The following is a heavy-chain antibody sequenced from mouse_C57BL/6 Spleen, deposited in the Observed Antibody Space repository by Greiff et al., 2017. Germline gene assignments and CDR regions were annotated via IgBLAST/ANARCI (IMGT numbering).Heavy chain of an antibody. CDR1: GYAFTNYL. Sequence: QVRLQQSGAELVRPGTSVKVSCKASGYAFTNYLIEWVKQRPGQGLEWIGVINPGSGGTNYNEKFKGKATLTADKSSSTAYMQLSSLTSEDSAVYFCAREGDGYYWFAYWGQGTLVTVSA. CDR2: INPGSGGT. D-gene: IGHD2-3*01. CDR3: AREGDGYYWFAY. J-gene: IGHJ3*01. V-gene: IGHV1-54*01.